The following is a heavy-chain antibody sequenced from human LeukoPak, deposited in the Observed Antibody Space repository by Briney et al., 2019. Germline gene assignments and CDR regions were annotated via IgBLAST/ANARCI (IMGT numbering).Heavy chain of an antibody. V-gene: IGHV3-7*01. J-gene: IGHJ4*02. CDR2: IKEDGSEK. CDR1: GFTFSTFW. D-gene: IGHD1-1*01. CDR3: ARGGTFVPDY. Sequence: GGSLRLSCAASGFTFSTFWMSWVRQAPGKGLEWVANIKEDGSEKYYVDSMKGRFTVSRDNAKNSLYLQMDSLRAEDTAVYNCARGGTFVPDYWGQGTLVTVSS.